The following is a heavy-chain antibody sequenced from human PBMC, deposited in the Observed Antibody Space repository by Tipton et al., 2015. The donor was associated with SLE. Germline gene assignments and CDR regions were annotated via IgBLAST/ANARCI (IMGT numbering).Heavy chain of an antibody. CDR3: AKGPRYFDY. CDR2: IRYDGSNI. CDR1: GFTFSSYG. J-gene: IGHJ4*02. V-gene: IGHV3-30*02. Sequence: SGFTFSSYGMHWVRQAPGKGLEWVAFIRYDGSNIYYADSVKGRFTISRDNSKNTLHLQMNSLRAEDTAVYYCAKGPRYFDYWGQGTLVTVSS.